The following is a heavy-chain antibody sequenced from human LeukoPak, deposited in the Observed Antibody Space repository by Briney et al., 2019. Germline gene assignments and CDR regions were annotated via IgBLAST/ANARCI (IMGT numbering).Heavy chain of an antibody. J-gene: IGHJ4*02. CDR2: ISSSSSYI. V-gene: IGHV3-21*01. Sequence: PGGSLRLSCAASGFTFSSYSMNWVRQAPGKGLEWVSSISSSSSYIYHADSVKGRFTISRDNAKNSLYLQMNSLRAEDTAVYYCARGDGNYDYVWGSYRYYYFDYWGQGTLVTVSS. CDR1: GFTFSSYS. D-gene: IGHD3-16*02. CDR3: ARGDGNYDYVWGSYRYYYFDY.